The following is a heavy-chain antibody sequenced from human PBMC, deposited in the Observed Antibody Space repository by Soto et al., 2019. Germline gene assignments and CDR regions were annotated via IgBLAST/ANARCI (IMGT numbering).Heavy chain of an antibody. CDR2: ISYDGSNK. J-gene: IGHJ4*02. Sequence: GGSLRLSCAASGFTFSSYAMHWVRQAPGKGLEWVAVISYDGSNKYYADSVKGRFTISRDNSKNTLYLQMNSLRAEDTAVYYCARSPWFGELSRTLDYWGQGTLVTVSS. D-gene: IGHD3-10*01. CDR3: ARSPWFGELSRTLDY. V-gene: IGHV3-30-3*01. CDR1: GFTFSSYA.